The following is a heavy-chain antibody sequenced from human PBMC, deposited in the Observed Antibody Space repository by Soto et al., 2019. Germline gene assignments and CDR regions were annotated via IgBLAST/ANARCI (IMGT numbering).Heavy chain of an antibody. V-gene: IGHV3-30*18. CDR1: GFTFSSYG. D-gene: IGHD6-19*01. Sequence: GGSRILSCAASGFTFSSYGMHWGRQAPGKGLEWVAVISYDGSNKYYADSVKGRFTISRDNSKNTLYLQMNSLRAEDTAVYYCAKVGIAVANSPYFDYWGQGTLVTVSS. J-gene: IGHJ4*02. CDR3: AKVGIAVANSPYFDY. CDR2: ISYDGSNK.